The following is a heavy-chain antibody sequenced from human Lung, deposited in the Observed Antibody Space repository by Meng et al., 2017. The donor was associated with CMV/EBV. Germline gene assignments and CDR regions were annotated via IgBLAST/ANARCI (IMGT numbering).Heavy chain of an antibody. CDR2: ISSSSSFI. J-gene: IGHJ6*02. CDR3: ARESSYSHALDV. Sequence: GGSLRLSCAASGFTFSVYSMNWVRQAPGKGLEWVSAISSSSSFIYYGDSMKGRLTISRDNAENSLYLQMNGLRAEDTAVYYCARESSYSHALDVWGQGTTVTVS. D-gene: IGHD3-22*01. CDR1: GFTFSVYS. V-gene: IGHV3-21*01.